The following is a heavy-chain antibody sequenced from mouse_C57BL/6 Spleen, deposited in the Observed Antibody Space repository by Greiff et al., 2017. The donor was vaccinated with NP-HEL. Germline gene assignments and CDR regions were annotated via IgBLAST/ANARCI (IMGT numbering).Heavy chain of an antibody. V-gene: IGHV1-15*01. Sequence: VQLQQSGAELVRPGASVTLSCKASCYTFTDYEMHWVKQTPVHGLEWIGAFDPETGGTAYNQKFKGKAILTADKSSSTAYMELRSLTSEDSAVYYCTRSCIIPEGYFDYWRKGTTLTVSS. CDR1: CYTFTDYE. D-gene: IGHD1-3*01. CDR2: FDPETGGT. CDR3: TRSCIIPEGYFDY. J-gene: IGHJ2*01.